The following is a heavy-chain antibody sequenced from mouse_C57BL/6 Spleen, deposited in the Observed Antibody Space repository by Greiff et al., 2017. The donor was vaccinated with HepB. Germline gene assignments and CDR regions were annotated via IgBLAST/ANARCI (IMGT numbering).Heavy chain of an antibody. J-gene: IGHJ3*01. Sequence: EVKLVESGPGLVKPSQSLSLTCSVTGYSITSGYYWNWIRQFPGNKLEWMGYISYDGSNNYNPSLKNRISITRDTSKNQFFLKLNSVTTEDTATYYCAYDYEGWFAYWGQGTLVTVSA. D-gene: IGHD2-4*01. CDR2: ISYDGSN. V-gene: IGHV3-6*01. CDR1: GYSITSGYY. CDR3: AYDYEGWFAY.